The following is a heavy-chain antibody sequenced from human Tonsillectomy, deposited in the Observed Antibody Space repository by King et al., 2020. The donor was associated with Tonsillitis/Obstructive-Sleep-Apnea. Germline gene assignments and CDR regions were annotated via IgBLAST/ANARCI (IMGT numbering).Heavy chain of an antibody. J-gene: IGHJ4*02. CDR3: ARIARAGGLDY. CDR1: VFSLSNARMG. D-gene: IGHD1-14*01. Sequence: TLKESGPVLVKPTETLTLTCTVSVFSLSNARMGVSWIRQPPVKALELLAHIFSNYEKSYSTSLKSRCTISKDTSKSQVVLTMTNMDPVDTATYYCARIARAGGLDYWGQGTLVTVSS. V-gene: IGHV2-26*01. CDR2: IFSNYEK.